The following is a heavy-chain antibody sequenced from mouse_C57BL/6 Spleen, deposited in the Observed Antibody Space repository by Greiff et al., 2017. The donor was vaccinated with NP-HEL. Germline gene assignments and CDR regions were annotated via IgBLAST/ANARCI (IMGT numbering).Heavy chain of an antibody. CDR1: GYTFTDYY. CDR3: VYYSNYGFDY. Sequence: EVKLQQSGPELVKPGASVKISCKASGYTFTDYYMNWVKQSHGKSLEWIGDINPNNGGTSYNQKFKGKATLTVDKSSSTAYMELRSLTSEDSAVYYCVYYSNYGFDYWGQGTTLTVSS. D-gene: IGHD2-5*01. J-gene: IGHJ2*01. CDR2: INPNNGGT. V-gene: IGHV1-26*01.